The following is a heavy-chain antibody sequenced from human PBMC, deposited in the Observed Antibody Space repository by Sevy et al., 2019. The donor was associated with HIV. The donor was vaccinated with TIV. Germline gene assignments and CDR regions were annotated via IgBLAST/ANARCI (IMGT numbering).Heavy chain of an antibody. CDR2: ISSSSSTI. D-gene: IGHD2-21*02. CDR3: ARDLLRGNSYVSAFDI. CDR1: GFTFSSYS. Sequence: GSLRLSCAASGFTFSSYSMNWVRQAPGKGLEWVSYISSSSSTIYYADSVKGRFTISRDNAKNSLYLQMNSLRDEDTAVYYCARDLLRGNSYVSAFDIWGQGTMVTASS. J-gene: IGHJ3*02. V-gene: IGHV3-48*02.